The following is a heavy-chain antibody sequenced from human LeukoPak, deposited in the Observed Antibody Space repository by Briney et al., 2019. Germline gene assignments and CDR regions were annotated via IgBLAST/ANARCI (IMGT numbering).Heavy chain of an antibody. D-gene: IGHD3-16*02. V-gene: IGHV4-34*01. Sequence: SETLSLTCAVYGGSFSGYYWSWIRQPPGKGLEWIGEINHSGSTNYNPSLKSRVTISVDTSKNQFSLKLSSVTAADTAVYYCARQRGYVWGSYRWAGVYFDYWGQGTLVTVSS. CDR3: ARQRGYVWGSYRWAGVYFDY. CDR2: INHSGST. J-gene: IGHJ4*02. CDR1: GGSFSGYY.